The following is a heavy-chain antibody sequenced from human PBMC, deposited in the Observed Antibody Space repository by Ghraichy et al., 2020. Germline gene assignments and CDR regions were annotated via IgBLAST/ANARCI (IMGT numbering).Heavy chain of an antibody. V-gene: IGHV4-39*01. CDR1: GGSISSSSYY. J-gene: IGHJ4*02. CDR2: IYYSGST. CDR3: ATPLAFGIAVAGTGVPWYFDY. D-gene: IGHD6-19*01. Sequence: SETLSLTCTVSGGSISSSSYYWGWIRQPPGKGLEWIGSIYYSGSTYYNPSLKSRVTISVDTSKNQFSLKLSSVTAADTAVYYCATPLAFGIAVAGTGVPWYFDYWGQGTLVTVSS.